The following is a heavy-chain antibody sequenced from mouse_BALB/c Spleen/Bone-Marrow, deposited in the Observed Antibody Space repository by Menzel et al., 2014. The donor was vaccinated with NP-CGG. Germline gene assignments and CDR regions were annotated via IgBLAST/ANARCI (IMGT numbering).Heavy chain of an antibody. Sequence: VQLKESGGGLVQPGGALNLSCAASGFTFSNYGMSWVRQTPDERLEMIATGNVNGDRTYHPDSVKGRFTVSRDNAKNTLSLQMRSRKSEYTAMYYCARGYDYSSWFAYWGQGTLVTVSA. CDR3: ARGYDYSSWFAY. D-gene: IGHD2-4*01. CDR2: GNVNGDRT. CDR1: GFTFSNYG. V-gene: IGHV5-6-3*01. J-gene: IGHJ3*01.